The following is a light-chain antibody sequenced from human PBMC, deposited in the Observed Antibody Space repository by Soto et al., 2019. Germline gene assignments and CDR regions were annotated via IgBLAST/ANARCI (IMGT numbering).Light chain of an antibody. CDR3: QQDISSPRT. CDR2: GAS. V-gene: IGKV3-20*01. J-gene: IGKJ1*01. CDR1: QSVSSNY. Sequence: DMVLSQSRGTLSLYKGERATLSCRASQSVSSNYLAWYQQKPGQAPRLLIYGASSRATGIPDRFSGSGSGTDFTLTICRLEPEDFAVYYCQQDISSPRTFAQGTLVDIK.